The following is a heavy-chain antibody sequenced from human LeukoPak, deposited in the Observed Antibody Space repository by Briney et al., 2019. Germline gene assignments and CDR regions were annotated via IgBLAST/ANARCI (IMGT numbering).Heavy chain of an antibody. J-gene: IGHJ4*02. V-gene: IGHV4-30-2*01. Sequence: SQTLSLTCAVSGGSISSGGYSWSWIRRPPGKGLEWIGHIYPDGSTYYNPSLTSRVTMSVDRSKNQFSLKLSSVTAADTAVYFCARGTYDSSRYYYFDYWGQGTLVTVSS. CDR3: ARGTYDSSRYYYFDY. CDR2: IYPDGST. D-gene: IGHD3-22*01. CDR1: GGSISSGGYS.